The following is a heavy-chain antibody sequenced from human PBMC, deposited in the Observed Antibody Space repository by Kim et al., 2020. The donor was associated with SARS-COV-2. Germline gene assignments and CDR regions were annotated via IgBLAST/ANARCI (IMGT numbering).Heavy chain of an antibody. V-gene: IGHV1-24*01. Sequence: ASVKVSCKVSGYTLTELSMHWVRQAPGKGLEWMGGFDPEDGETIYAQKFQGRVTMTEDTSTDTAYMELSSLRSEDTAVYYCATSTSYGSGSYSVYWGQGTLVTVSS. J-gene: IGHJ4*02. CDR3: ATSTSYGSGSYSVY. CDR2: FDPEDGET. D-gene: IGHD3-10*01. CDR1: GYTLTELS.